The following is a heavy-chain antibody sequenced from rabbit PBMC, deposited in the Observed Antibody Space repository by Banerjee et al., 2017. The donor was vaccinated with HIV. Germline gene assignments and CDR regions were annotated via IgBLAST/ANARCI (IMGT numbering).Heavy chain of an antibody. Sequence: QSLEESGGDLVKPGASLTLTCTASGFSFSSYYMSWVRQAPGKGLEWIGDIYAGSGRTDFASWVNGRFTISSDNAQNTVDLQVNSLTAADTATYFCARSFYYDGGWGNFRLWGPGTLVTVS. CDR3: ARSFYYDGGWGNFRL. CDR2: IYAGSGRT. V-gene: IGHV1S7*01. CDR1: GFSFSSYY. D-gene: IGHD4-1*01. J-gene: IGHJ6*01.